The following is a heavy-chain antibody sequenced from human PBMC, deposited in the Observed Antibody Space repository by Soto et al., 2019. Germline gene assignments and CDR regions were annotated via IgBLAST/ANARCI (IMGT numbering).Heavy chain of an antibody. CDR2: INPSGGST. J-gene: IGHJ6*02. CDR1: GYTFTGYY. Sequence: ASVKVSCKASGYTFTGYYMHWVRQAPGQGLEWMGIINPSGGSTSYAQKFQGRVTMTRDTSTSTVYMELSSLRSEDTAVYYCARAEVNYGMDVWGQGTTVTVSS. CDR3: ARAEVNYGMDV. V-gene: IGHV1-46*01. D-gene: IGHD2-21*01.